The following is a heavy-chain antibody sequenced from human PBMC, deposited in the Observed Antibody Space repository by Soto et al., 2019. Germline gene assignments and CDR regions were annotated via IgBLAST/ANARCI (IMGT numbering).Heavy chain of an antibody. CDR3: AADDVKWYCSSTSCSPVDY. CDR2: IVVGSGNT. J-gene: IGHJ4*02. Sequence: QMQLVQSGPEVKKPGTSVKVSCKASGFTFTSSAVQWVRQARGQRLEWIGWIVVGSGNTNYAQKFQERVTITRDMSTSTAYMELSSLRSEDTAVYYCAADDVKWYCSSTSCSPVDYWGQGTLVTVSS. V-gene: IGHV1-58*01. CDR1: GFTFTSSA. D-gene: IGHD2-2*01.